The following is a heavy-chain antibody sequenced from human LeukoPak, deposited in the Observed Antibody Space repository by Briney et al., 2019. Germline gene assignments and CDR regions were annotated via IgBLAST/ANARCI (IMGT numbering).Heavy chain of an antibody. V-gene: IGHV3-21*01. CDR1: GFTFSSYS. J-gene: IGHJ6*03. D-gene: IGHD2-8*01. CDR3: ARGPWRTEDIVLMVYAIQEYYMDV. Sequence: GGSLRLSCAASGFTFSSYSRNWVRQAPGKGLEWVSSISSSSSYIYYADSVKGRFTISRDNAKNSLYLQMNSLRDEDTAVYYCARGPWRTEDIVLMVYAIQEYYMDVWGKGTTVTVSS. CDR2: ISSSSSYI.